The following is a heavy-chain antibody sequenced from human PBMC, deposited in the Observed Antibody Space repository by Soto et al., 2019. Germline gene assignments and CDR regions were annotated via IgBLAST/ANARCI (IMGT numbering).Heavy chain of an antibody. J-gene: IGHJ3*01. Sequence: QVQLQQWGAGLLKPSETLSLTCAVYGGSFSGYYWSWIRQPPGKGLAWIGEVNHSGSTTYNSYLNSRVTISGDTASNQVSLRLTSATAAGTAVYVGAGIGPTYGFEVWGQGTLVIVSS. CDR2: VNHSGST. CDR3: AGIGPTYGFEV. CDR1: GGSFSGYY. D-gene: IGHD1-20*01. V-gene: IGHV4-34*01.